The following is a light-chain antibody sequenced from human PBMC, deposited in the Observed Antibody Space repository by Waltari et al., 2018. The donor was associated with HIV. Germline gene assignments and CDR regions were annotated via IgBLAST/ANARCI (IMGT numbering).Light chain of an antibody. CDR1: QDIRYY. CDR3: QQYDNLPLT. V-gene: IGKV1-33*01. J-gene: IGKJ4*01. CDR2: DAS. Sequence: DIQMTQSPSSLSASVGDRVTITCQASQDIRYYLNWYQQKPGKAAKFLIYDASNLETGVPSRFSGSGAGTDFTFTISSLQPEDIATYYCQQYDNLPLTFGGGTTVELK.